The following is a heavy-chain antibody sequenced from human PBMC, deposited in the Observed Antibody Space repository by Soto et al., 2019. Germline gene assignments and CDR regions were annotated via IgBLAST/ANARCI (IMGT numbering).Heavy chain of an antibody. V-gene: IGHV1-69*13. CDR3: ARDPVAGTGSDLGVDY. CDR2: IIPIFGTA. CDR1: GGTFSSYA. J-gene: IGHJ4*02. D-gene: IGHD6-19*01. Sequence: SVKVSCKASGGTFSSYAISWVRQAPGQGLEWMGGIIPIFGTANYAQKFQGRVTITADESTSTAYMELSSLRSEDTAVYYCARDPVAGTGSDLGVDYWGQGTLVTVSS.